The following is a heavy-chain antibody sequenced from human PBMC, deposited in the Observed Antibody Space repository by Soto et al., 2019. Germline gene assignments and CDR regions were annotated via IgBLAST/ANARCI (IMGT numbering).Heavy chain of an antibody. J-gene: IGHJ5*02. Sequence: ASVKVSCKASGYTFTSYGISWVRQAPGQGLEWMGWISAYNGNTNYAQKLQGRVTMTTDTSTSTAYMELRSLRSDDTAVYYCARDPYGVPAANNWFDPWGQGTLVTVSS. CDR3: ARDPYGVPAANNWFDP. CDR2: ISAYNGNT. CDR1: GYTFTSYG. D-gene: IGHD2-2*01. V-gene: IGHV1-18*01.